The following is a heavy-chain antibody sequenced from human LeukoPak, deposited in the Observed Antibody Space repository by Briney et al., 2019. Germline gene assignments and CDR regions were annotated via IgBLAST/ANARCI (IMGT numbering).Heavy chain of an antibody. CDR2: IYHSGST. D-gene: IGHD6-13*01. CDR1: GGSISSYY. Sequence: SETLSLTCTVSGGSISSYYWSWIRQPPGKGLEWIGYIYHSGSTYYNPSLKSRVTISVGRSKNQFSLKLSSVTAADTAVYYCARATPGVSSSWPYFDYWGQGTLVTVSS. CDR3: ARATPGVSSSWPYFDY. V-gene: IGHV4-59*12. J-gene: IGHJ4*02.